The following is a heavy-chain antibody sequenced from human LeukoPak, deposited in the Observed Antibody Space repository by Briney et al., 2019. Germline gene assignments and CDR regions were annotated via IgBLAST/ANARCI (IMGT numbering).Heavy chain of an antibody. CDR3: ARGALYYDLWSSDYSGDYYYMDV. Sequence: GGSLRLSCAASGFTVSLNYMSWVRLAPGKGLEWVSLIYSDDSAYYADSVTGRFTISRDNSNNTLYLQMNSLRAEDTAVYYCARGALYYDLWSSDYSGDYYYMDVWGKGTTVTVSS. D-gene: IGHD3-3*01. J-gene: IGHJ6*03. CDR2: IYSDDSA. V-gene: IGHV3-53*01. CDR1: GFTVSLNY.